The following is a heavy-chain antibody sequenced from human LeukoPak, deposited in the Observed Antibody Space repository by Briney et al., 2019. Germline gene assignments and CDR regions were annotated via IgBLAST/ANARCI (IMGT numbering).Heavy chain of an antibody. D-gene: IGHD3-16*01. CDR1: GFTFSSYG. CDR2: ISYDGSNK. CDR3: AKTRTGGVFDY. V-gene: IGHV3-30*18. J-gene: IGHJ4*02. Sequence: PGGSLRLSCAASGFTFSSYGMPWVRQAPGKGLEWVAVISYDGSNKYYADSVKGRFTISRDNSKNTLYLQMNSLRAEDTAVYYCAKTRTGGVFDYWGQGTLVTVSS.